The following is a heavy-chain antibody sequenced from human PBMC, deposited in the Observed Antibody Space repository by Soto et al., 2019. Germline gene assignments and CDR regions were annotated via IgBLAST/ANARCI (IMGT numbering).Heavy chain of an antibody. CDR2: IYYSGST. J-gene: IGHJ4*02. V-gene: IGHV4-31*02. CDR3: ARVNTAMALDY. Sequence: SETLSLTXTVSGGSISSGGYYWSWIRQHPGKGLEWIGYIYYSGSTYYNPSLKSRVTISVDTSKNQFSLKLSSVTAADTAVYYCARVNTAMALDYWGQGALVTVSS. CDR1: GGSISSGGYY. D-gene: IGHD5-18*01.